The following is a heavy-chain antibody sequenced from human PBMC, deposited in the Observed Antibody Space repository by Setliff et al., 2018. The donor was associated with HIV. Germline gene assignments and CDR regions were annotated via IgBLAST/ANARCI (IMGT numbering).Heavy chain of an antibody. D-gene: IGHD5-12*01. CDR3: ARDPPGSGFHLDY. J-gene: IGHJ4*02. CDR1: RTTFSGYG. V-gene: IGHV3-33*08. Sequence: PGGSLRLSCRGFRTTFSGYGLNWVRQAPGKGLEWVAVISFDGSSKYYADSVKGRFTISRDNSKNTLFLQMNTLRVEDTAVYYCARDPPGSGFHLDYWGQGTPVTVSS. CDR2: ISFDGSSK.